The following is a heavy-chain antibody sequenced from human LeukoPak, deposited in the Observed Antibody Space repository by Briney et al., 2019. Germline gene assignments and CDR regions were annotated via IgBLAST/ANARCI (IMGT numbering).Heavy chain of an antibody. D-gene: IGHD7-27*01. V-gene: IGHV3-74*01. CDR3: VSGDASP. CDR2: INSDGSTT. J-gene: IGHJ5*02. CDR1: GFTFSAYW. Sequence: PGGSLRLSCAGFTFSAYWMHWVRQAPGKGLVWVSRINSDGSTTYYADSVKGRFTISRDNAKNILYLQMNSLRAKDTAVYYRVSGDASPGGQGTLVTVSS.